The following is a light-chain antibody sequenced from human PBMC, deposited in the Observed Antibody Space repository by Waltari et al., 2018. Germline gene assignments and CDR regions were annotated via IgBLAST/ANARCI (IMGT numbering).Light chain of an antibody. V-gene: IGKV4-1*01. Sequence: DIVMTQSPDSLPVSLGERATITCKSSQSVFYNYNNKHYLAWYQQKVGQPPKLLIYWASSRGSGVPDRFSGSVSGTDFTLTISSLQTEDVAVYYCQQYYTAPYTFGQGTKLEIK. CDR2: WAS. CDR1: QSVFYNYNNKHY. J-gene: IGKJ2*01. CDR3: QQYYTAPYT.